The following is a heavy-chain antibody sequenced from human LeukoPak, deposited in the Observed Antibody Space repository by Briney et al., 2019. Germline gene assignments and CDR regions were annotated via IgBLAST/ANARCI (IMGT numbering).Heavy chain of an antibody. V-gene: IGHV3-21*01. J-gene: IGHJ3*02. CDR1: GFTFSSYG. CDR3: ARSTLNYGDYGGAFDI. Sequence: GGSLRLSCAASGFTFSSYGMSWVRQAPGKGLEWVSSISSSGTYIYYADSVKGRFTISRDNAKNSLYLQMNSLRGEDTAVYYCARSTLNYGDYGGAFDIWGQGTMVTVSS. D-gene: IGHD4-17*01. CDR2: ISSSGTYI.